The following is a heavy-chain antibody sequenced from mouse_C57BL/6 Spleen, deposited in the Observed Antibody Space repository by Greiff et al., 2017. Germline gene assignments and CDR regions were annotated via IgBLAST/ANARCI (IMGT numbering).Heavy chain of an antibody. CDR1: GYSFTGYY. Sequence: EVQLQQSGPELVKPGASVKISCKASGYSFTGYYMNWVKQSPEKSLEWIGEINPSTGGTTYNQKFKAKATLTVDKSSSTAYMQLKSLTSEDSAVYYCARREDLNYRLGAFFDYWGQGTTLTVSS. J-gene: IGHJ2*01. CDR2: INPSTGGT. V-gene: IGHV1-42*01. D-gene: IGHD2-12*01. CDR3: ARREDLNYRLGAFFDY.